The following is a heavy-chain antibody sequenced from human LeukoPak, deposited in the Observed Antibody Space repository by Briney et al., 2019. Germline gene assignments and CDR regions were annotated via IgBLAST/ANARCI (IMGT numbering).Heavy chain of an antibody. Sequence: GGSLRLSCAASGFTFSNYTMSWVGQAPGKGLEWVSTVSGSGGSTYYADSVKGRFTISRDNSKNTLYLQMNSLRAEDTAVYYCAKLYSTNWNYFDPWGQGTLVTVSS. J-gene: IGHJ4*02. V-gene: IGHV3-23*01. CDR2: VSGSGGST. CDR1: GFTFSNYT. CDR3: AKLYSTNWNYFDP. D-gene: IGHD6-13*01.